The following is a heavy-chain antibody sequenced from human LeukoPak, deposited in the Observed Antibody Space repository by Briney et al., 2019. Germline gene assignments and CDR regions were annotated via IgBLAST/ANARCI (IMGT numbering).Heavy chain of an antibody. D-gene: IGHD5-18*01. CDR1: GYSISSGYY. CDR2: VYYRVST. J-gene: IGHJ4*02. CDR3: ARVSRHSYGYGDH. V-gene: IGHV4-38-2*01. Sequence: SETLSLTCAVSGYSISSGYYWGWIRQPPGKGLEWIGSVYYRVSTYYNPSLKSRVTISVDTYKNQFSLKLSSVTAADTAVYYCARVSRHSYGYGDHWGQGTLVTVAS.